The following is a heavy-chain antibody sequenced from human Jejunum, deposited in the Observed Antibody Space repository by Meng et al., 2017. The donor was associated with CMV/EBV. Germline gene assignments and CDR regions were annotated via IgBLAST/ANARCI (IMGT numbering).Heavy chain of an antibody. V-gene: IGHV3-23*01. CDR1: GVNFKGFG. CDR2: FCGGGGGT. D-gene: IGHD6-13*01. Sequence: SGVNFKGFGLCLVRQGPRRGLGLVGSFCGGGGGTIYAHSLVGRFSIFRDNSMNALYLEMNSLRAEDTAVYYCAKDGSRSSSWQRFDSWGQGTLVTVSS. CDR3: AKDGSRSSSWQRFDS. J-gene: IGHJ4*02.